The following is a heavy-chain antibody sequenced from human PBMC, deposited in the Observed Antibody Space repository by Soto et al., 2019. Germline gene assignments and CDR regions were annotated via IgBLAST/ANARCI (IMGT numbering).Heavy chain of an antibody. V-gene: IGHV1-24*01. J-gene: IGHJ4*02. CDR1: GYTLTELS. Sequence: QVQLVQSGAEVKKPGVSVKVSCKVSGYTLTELSMHWVRQAPGKGLEWMGGFDPEDGETIYAQKFQGRVTMTEDTSTDTAYMEMSSLRSEDTAVYYCATDGGPTFKDIVVVPAYWGQGTLVTVSS. CDR2: FDPEDGET. CDR3: ATDGGPTFKDIVVVPAY. D-gene: IGHD2-2*01.